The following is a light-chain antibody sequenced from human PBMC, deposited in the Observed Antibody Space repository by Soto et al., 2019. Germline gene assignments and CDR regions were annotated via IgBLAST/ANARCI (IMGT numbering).Light chain of an antibody. J-gene: IGLJ1*01. CDR3: SSYAGTNTRYL. V-gene: IGLV2-8*01. Sequence: QSALTQPPSASGSPGQSVTISCTGENSDVGSYNYVSWYQQHPGKAPKLMIFEVSKRPSGVPDRFSGSKSGNTASLTVSGLQAEDEADSYCSSYAGTNTRYLFGTGTKVTVL. CDR1: NSDVGSYNY. CDR2: EVS.